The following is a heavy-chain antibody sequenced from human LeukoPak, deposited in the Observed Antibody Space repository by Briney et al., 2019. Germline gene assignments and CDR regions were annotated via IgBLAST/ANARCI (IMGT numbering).Heavy chain of an antibody. CDR2: ISGNGGST. D-gene: IGHD5-18*01. V-gene: IGHV3-23*01. Sequence: GGPLRLSCAVSGFTFSNHGMSWVRQAPGKGLEWVSTISGNGGSTYYADSVKGRFTISRDNSKNMVYLQVDSLRAEDTAAYYCAKLNSYGDYWGQGTLVTISS. CDR3: AKLNSYGDY. CDR1: GFTFSNHG. J-gene: IGHJ4*02.